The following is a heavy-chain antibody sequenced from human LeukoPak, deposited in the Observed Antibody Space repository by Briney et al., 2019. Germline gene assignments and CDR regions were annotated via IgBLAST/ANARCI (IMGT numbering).Heavy chain of an antibody. CDR2: IYTSGST. CDR1: GGSISSYY. J-gene: IGHJ6*02. D-gene: IGHD3-10*01. V-gene: IGHV4-4*07. CDR3: ARDFLEYGSGSYWGVDYYYYGMDV. Sequence: SETLSLTCTVSGGSISSYYWSWIRQPAGKGLEWIGRIYTSGSTNYNPSLKSRVTMSVDTSKNQFSLKLSSVTAADTAVYYCARDFLEYGSGSYWGVDYYYYGMDVWGQGTTVTVSS.